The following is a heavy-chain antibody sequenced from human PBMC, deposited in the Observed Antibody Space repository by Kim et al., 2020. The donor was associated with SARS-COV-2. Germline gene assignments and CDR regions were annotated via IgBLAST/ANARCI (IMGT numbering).Heavy chain of an antibody. V-gene: IGHV1-3*01. J-gene: IGHJ4*02. D-gene: IGHD2-15*01. Sequence: FQGRVTITRDTSASTAYMELSSLRSEDTAVYYCARGDCSGGSCYKSNSDYWGQGTLVTVSS. CDR3: ARGDCSGGSCYKSNSDY.